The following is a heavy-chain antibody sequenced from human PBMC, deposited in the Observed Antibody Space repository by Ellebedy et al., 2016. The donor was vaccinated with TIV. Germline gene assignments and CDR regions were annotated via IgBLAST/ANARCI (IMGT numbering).Heavy chain of an antibody. CDR2: IYYSGST. D-gene: IGHD3-10*01. CDR1: GGSISSYY. V-gene: IGHV4-59*08. J-gene: IGHJ2*01. Sequence: MPSETLSLTCTVSGGSISSYYWSWIRQPPGKGLEWIGYIYYSGSTNYNPSLKSRVAISVDTSKNQFSLKLSSVTAADTAVYYCARHGFRGGLYFELWGRGTLVTVSS. CDR3: ARHGFRGGLYFEL.